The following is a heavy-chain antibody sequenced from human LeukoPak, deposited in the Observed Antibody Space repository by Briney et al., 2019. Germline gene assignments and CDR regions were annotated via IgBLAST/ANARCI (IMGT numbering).Heavy chain of an antibody. D-gene: IGHD5-24*01. Sequence: SVKVSCKASGGTFSSYAISWVRQAPGQGLEWMGGIIPIFGTANYAQKFQGRATITADESTSTAYMELSSPRSEDTAVYYCARDERDGYNLFDYWGQGTLVTVSS. CDR2: IIPIFGTA. CDR3: ARDERDGYNLFDY. J-gene: IGHJ4*02. V-gene: IGHV1-69*13. CDR1: GGTFSSYA.